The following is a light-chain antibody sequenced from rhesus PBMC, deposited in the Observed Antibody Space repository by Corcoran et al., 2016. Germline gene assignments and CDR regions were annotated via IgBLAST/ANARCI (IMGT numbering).Light chain of an antibody. CDR3: LQYSSSPLT. J-gene: IGKJ4*01. CDR1: QSISSW. Sequence: DIQMTQSPSSLSASVGDTVTITCRASQSISSWLDWYQQKPGNSPKLLIYKASSLQSGVPSRFSGSGSGTDFTLTISSLQPEEFATYYCLQYSSSPLTFGGGTKVEIK. CDR2: KAS. V-gene: IGKV1-22*01.